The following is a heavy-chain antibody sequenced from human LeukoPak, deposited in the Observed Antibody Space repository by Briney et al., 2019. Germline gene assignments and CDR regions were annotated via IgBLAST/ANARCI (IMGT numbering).Heavy chain of an antibody. J-gene: IGHJ6*02. V-gene: IGHV3-30-3*01. CDR3: AREAHSSGWHVGAYYYYYGMDV. Sequence: GRSLRLSCAASGFTFSSYAMHWVRQAPGKGLEWVAVISYDGSNKYYADSVKGRFTISRDNSKNTLYLQMNSLRAEDTAVYYCAREAHSSGWHVGAYYYYYGMDVWGQGTTVTVSS. CDR2: ISYDGSNK. D-gene: IGHD6-19*01. CDR1: GFTFSSYA.